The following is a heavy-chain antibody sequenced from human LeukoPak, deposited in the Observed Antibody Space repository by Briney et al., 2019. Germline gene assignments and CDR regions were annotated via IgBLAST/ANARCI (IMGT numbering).Heavy chain of an antibody. CDR3: AKDRRDGYNYPSN. Sequence: PGGSLRLSCAASGFTFSSYGMHWVRQALGKGLEWVAVIWYDGSNKYYADSVKGRFTISRDNSKNTLYLQMNSLRAEDTAVYYCAKDRRDGYNYPSNWGQGTLVTVSS. D-gene: IGHD5-24*01. CDR2: IWYDGSNK. J-gene: IGHJ4*02. CDR1: GFTFSSYG. V-gene: IGHV3-33*06.